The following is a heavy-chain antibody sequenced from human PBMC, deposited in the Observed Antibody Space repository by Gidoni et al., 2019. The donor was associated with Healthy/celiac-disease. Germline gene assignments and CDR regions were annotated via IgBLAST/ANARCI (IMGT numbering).Heavy chain of an antibody. V-gene: IGHV1-46*01. CDR1: GYTFTTSY. Sequence: QVQLVQSGAEVTKPGASVKVSCKASGYTFTTSYMHWVRQAPGQGLEWMGIINPSGGSTSYAQKFQGRVTMTRDTSTSTVYMELSSLRSEDTAVYYCARDVTLHPYYYDSSGYLSYWGQGTLVTVSS. CDR3: ARDVTLHPYYYDSSGYLSY. CDR2: INPSGGST. D-gene: IGHD3-22*01. J-gene: IGHJ4*02.